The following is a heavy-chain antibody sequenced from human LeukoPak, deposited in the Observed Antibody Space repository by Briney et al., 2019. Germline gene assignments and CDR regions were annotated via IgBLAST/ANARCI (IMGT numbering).Heavy chain of an antibody. CDR3: AKAGIGVVGYFDY. D-gene: IGHD6-19*01. CDR1: GGSFSSGSYY. J-gene: IGHJ4*02. Sequence: ETLSLTCSVSGGSFSSGSYYWSWIRQPPGKGLEWVSAIRGSGGVTYYADSVKGRFTISRDNSKNTLYLQMNSLRDEDTALYYCAKAGIGVVGYFDYWGQGTLVTVSS. V-gene: IGHV3-23*01. CDR2: IRGSGGVT.